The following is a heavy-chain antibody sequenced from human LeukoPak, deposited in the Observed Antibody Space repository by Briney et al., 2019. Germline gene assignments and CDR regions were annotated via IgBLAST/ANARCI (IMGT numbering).Heavy chain of an antibody. Sequence: TGGSLRLAWSASGFTFSSDWIHWVRQAPGKGLVWVSRINSDGSSTSYADPVKGRFTISRDNAKNSLYLQMNSLRAEDTAVYYCARDRVNWKYLSSVDYWGQGTLVTVSS. CDR2: INSDGSST. CDR3: ARDRVNWKYLSSVDY. V-gene: IGHV3-74*01. CDR1: GFTFSSDW. J-gene: IGHJ4*02. D-gene: IGHD1-20*01.